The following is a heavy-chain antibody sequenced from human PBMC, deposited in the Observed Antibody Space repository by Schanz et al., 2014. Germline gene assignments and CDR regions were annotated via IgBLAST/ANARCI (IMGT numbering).Heavy chain of an antibody. V-gene: IGHV1-69*04. D-gene: IGHD1-1*01. J-gene: IGHJ4*02. CDR3: ARDRGALINHNDALDL. CDR2: IIPSLGLA. Sequence: VQLEQSGAEVKKPGSSVKVSCKASGGTFSSFGINWVRQAPGQGLEWMGRIIPSLGLAKYEQKFQDKVTITADTSTTTAYMELSGLRSEDTAVNYCARDRGALINHNDALDLWGQGTLVTVSS. CDR1: GGTFSSFG.